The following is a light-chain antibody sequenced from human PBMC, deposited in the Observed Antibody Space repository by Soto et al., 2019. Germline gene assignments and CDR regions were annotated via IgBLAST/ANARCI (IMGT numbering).Light chain of an antibody. Sequence: QSVLTQPASVSGFPGQSITISCTGTRSDIGAYNFVSWYQQHPGEVPKLILYDVNVRPSGVSNRFSGSKSGNTASLTISGLQAEDEADYYCTSWTTSTTMIFGGGTQLTVL. V-gene: IGLV2-14*03. CDR3: TSWTTSTTMI. CDR2: DVN. CDR1: RSDIGAYNF. J-gene: IGLJ2*01.